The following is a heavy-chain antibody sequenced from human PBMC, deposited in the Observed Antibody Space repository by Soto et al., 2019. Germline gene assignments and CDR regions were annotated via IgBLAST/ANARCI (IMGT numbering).Heavy chain of an antibody. CDR3: ERHNNYGVYSGNYFDY. D-gene: IGHD1-26*01. V-gene: IGHV3-33*01. CDR2: IWYDGSNK. CDR1: GFTFSSYG. J-gene: IGHJ4*02. Sequence: GWSLRLSCAASGFTFSSYGMHWVRHAPGKGLEWVAVIWYDGSNKYYADSVKGRFTISRDNSKNTLYLQMNSLRAEDTAVYYSERHNNYGVYSGNYFDYWGQGTLVTVSS.